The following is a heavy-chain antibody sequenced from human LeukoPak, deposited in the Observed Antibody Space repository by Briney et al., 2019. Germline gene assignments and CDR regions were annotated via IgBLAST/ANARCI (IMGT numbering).Heavy chain of an antibody. Sequence: ASVKVSCKASGGTFSSYAISWVRQAPGQGLEWMGGIIPIFGTANYAQKFQGRVTITTDESTSTAYMELSSLRSEDTAVCYCARGPYYDSSGSPFDYWGQGTLVTVSS. CDR1: GGTFSSYA. D-gene: IGHD3-22*01. V-gene: IGHV1-69*05. CDR2: IIPIFGTA. CDR3: ARGPYYDSSGSPFDY. J-gene: IGHJ4*02.